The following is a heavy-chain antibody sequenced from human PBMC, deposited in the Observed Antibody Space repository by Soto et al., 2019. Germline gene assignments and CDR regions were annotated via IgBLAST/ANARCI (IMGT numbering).Heavy chain of an antibody. V-gene: IGHV4-39*01. J-gene: IGHJ5*02. Sequence: PSETLSLTCNVSGGSISTSRSYWAWIRQPPGKGLEWLANIFYSGSTYYNPSLASRVTVSVDTSKNEFSLKLRSVTAADTAFYYCAGQPTTGDTDLWFDPWGQGTLVTVSS. CDR1: GGSISTSRSY. CDR2: IFYSGST. D-gene: IGHD2-21*01. CDR3: AGQPTTGDTDLWFDP.